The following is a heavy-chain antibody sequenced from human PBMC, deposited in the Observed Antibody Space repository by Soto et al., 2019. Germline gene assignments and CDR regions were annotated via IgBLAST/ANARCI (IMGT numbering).Heavy chain of an antibody. CDR1: GYTFTGYH. CDR2: INANNGGA. D-gene: IGHD2-15*01. J-gene: IGHJ5*02. CDR3: ATEVASETLQPSYNWFDT. V-gene: IGHV1-2*02. Sequence: QVQLVQSGAEVKKPGASVKVSCKASGYTFTGYHIHWVRQAPGQGLELMGWINANNGGAGTAQQFQGRVTVTSVTSITTVYMELSTQKSDDTSVYYCATEVASETLQPSYNWFDTWGQGTPVTVSS.